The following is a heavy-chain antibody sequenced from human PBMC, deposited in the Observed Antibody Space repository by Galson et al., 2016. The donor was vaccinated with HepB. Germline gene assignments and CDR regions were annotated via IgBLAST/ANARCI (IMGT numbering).Heavy chain of an antibody. CDR1: GFTFGDYA. CDR2: IHSSGRT. CDR3: AREVGFTGTPIGI. J-gene: IGHJ3*02. D-gene: IGHD2-8*02. Sequence: LRLSCAASGFTFGDYAMSWFRQPPGKGLEWIGFIHSSGRTNYNPSLKSRVIISLGTSKSQFSLRLTYVTGADTAVYFCAREVGFTGTPIGIWGQGTMVIVSS. V-gene: IGHV4-59*01.